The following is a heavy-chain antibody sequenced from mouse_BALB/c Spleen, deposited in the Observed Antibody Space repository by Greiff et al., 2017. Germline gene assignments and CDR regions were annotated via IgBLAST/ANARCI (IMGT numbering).Heavy chain of an antibody. Sequence: EVHLVESGGGLVQPGGSLKLSCAASGFTFSSYTMSWVRQTPEKRLEWVAYISNGGGSTYYPDTVKGRFTISRDNAKNTLYLQMSSLKSEDTAMYYCARQGRGDYYGSSPYWYFDVWGAGTTVTVSS. V-gene: IGHV5-12-2*01. J-gene: IGHJ1*01. CDR3: ARQGRGDYYGSSPYWYFDV. D-gene: IGHD1-1*01. CDR1: GFTFSSYT. CDR2: ISNGGGST.